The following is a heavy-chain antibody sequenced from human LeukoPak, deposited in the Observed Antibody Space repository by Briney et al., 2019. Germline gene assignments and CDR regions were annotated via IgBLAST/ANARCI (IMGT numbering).Heavy chain of an antibody. CDR2: ISGSGGST. V-gene: IGHV3-23*01. CDR3: AKGMAAAGTLDYYYYYGMDV. CDR1: GFTFSSYA. J-gene: IGHJ6*02. D-gene: IGHD6-13*01. Sequence: GGSLRLSCAASGFTFSSYAMSWVRQAPGKGLEWVSAISGSGGSTYYADSVKGRFTISRDNSKNTLYLQMNSLRAEDTAVYYCAKGMAAAGTLDYYYYYGMDVWGQGTTVTVSS.